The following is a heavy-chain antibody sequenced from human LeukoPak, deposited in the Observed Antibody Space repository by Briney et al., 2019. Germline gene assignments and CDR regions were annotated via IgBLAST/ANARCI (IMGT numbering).Heavy chain of an antibody. CDR3: ARDYGDYFLDY. J-gene: IGHJ4*02. V-gene: IGHV3-21*01. Sequence: GGSLRLSCAASGFTFSCYRMNWVRQAPGKGLEWVSSISTSSSCIYYADSVKGRFTISRDNAKNSLYLQMNSLRAGDTAVYYCARDYGDYFLDYWGQGTLVTVSS. CDR2: ISTSSSCI. CDR1: GFTFSCYR. D-gene: IGHD4-17*01.